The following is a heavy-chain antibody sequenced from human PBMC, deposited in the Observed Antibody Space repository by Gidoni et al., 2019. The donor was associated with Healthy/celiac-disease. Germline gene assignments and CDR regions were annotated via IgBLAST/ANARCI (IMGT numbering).Heavy chain of an antibody. V-gene: IGHV4-31*01. CDR2: IYYSGST. D-gene: IGHD3-22*01. J-gene: IGHJ3*02. CDR3: ARVSPPYDSYLDI. Sequence: QVQLQESGPGLVKPSQTLSLPCPVSGGSISSGGYYWSWIRQHPGKGLEWIGYIYYSGSTYYNPSLKSLVTISVDTSKNQFSLKLSSVTAADTAVYYCARVSPPYDSYLDIWGQGTMVTVSS. CDR1: GGSISSGGYY.